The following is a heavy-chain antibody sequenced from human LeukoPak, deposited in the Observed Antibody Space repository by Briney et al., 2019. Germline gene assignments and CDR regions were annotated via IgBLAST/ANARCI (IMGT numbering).Heavy chain of an antibody. CDR3: XXXXXXXXVLVVINVPYDY. Sequence: ASVKVSCKASGYTFTSYGISWVRQAPGQGLEWMGWISAYNGNTNYAQKLQGRVTMTTDTSTSTAYMELRSLRSDDTAVYYCXXXXXXXXVLVVINVPYDYWGQGTLVTVSS. J-gene: IGHJ4*02. CDR2: ISAYNGNT. CDR1: GYTFTSYG. V-gene: IGHV1-18*01. D-gene: IGHD3-22*01.